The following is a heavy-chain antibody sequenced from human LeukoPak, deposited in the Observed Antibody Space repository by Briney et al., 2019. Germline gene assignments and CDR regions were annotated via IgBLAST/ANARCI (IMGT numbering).Heavy chain of an antibody. D-gene: IGHD2-2*01. J-gene: IGHJ4*02. CDR3: AKDQGAFVVPAAALDY. CDR1: GFTFSSYG. CDR2: IRYDGSNK. Sequence: GGSLRLSCAASGFTFSSYGMHWVRQAPGKGLEWVAFIRYDGSNKYYADSVKGRFTISRDNSKNTLYLQMNSLRAEDTAVYYCAKDQGAFVVPAAALDYWGQGTLVTVSS. V-gene: IGHV3-30*02.